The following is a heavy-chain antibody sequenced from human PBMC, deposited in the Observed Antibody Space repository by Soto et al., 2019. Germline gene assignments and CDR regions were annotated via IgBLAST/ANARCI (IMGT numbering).Heavy chain of an antibody. CDR1: GFTFNNYA. Sequence: EVQVLESGGGLVQPGGSLRLSCAASGFTFNNYAMNWVRQAPGKGLEWVSGITGSGGTTLFADSVKGRFTISRDNSKNTVYLQMNSLRVEDTAVYYCAKGYSTGFISFFDYWGQGTLVTVSS. CDR2: ITGSGGTT. CDR3: AKGYSTGFISFFDY. J-gene: IGHJ4*02. V-gene: IGHV3-23*01. D-gene: IGHD3-9*01.